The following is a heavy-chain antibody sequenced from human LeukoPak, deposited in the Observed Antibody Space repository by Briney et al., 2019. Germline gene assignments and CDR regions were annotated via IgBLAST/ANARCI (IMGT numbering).Heavy chain of an antibody. Sequence: GGSLRLSCAASGFTFSSYWMSWVRQAPGKGLEWVANIKQDGSEKYYVDSVKGRFTISRDNAKNSLYLQMNSLRAEDTAVYYCARDKELYYYGMDVWGQGTTVTVSS. J-gene: IGHJ6*02. D-gene: IGHD1-7*01. CDR2: IKQDGSEK. CDR1: GFTFSSYW. CDR3: ARDKELYYYGMDV. V-gene: IGHV3-7*01.